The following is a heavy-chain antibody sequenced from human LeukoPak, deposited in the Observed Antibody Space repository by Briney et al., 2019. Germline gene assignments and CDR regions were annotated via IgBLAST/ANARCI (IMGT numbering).Heavy chain of an antibody. J-gene: IGHJ6*02. CDR1: GGSISSGGYS. D-gene: IGHD2-2*01. V-gene: IGHV4-30-2*01. CDR2: IYHSGST. CDR3: ASGYCSSTSCYPHHHYYYGMDV. Sequence: PSETLSLTSAVSGGSISSGGYSWSWIRQPPGKGLEWIGYIYHSGSTYYNPSLKSRVTISVDRSKNQFSLKLSSVTAADTAVYYCASGYCSSTSCYPHHHYYYGMDVWGQGTTVTVSS.